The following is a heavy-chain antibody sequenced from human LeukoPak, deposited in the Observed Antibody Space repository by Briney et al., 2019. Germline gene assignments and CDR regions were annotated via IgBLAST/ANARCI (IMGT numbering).Heavy chain of an antibody. J-gene: IGHJ4*02. CDR3: AREGVQGDTAMVPYFDY. Sequence: SETLSLTCAVYGGSFSGYYWSWIRQPPGKGLEWIGEINHSGSTYYNPSLKSRVTISVDTSKNQFSLKLSSVTAADTAVYYCAREGVQGDTAMVPYFDYWGQGTLVTVSS. CDR1: GGSFSGYY. CDR2: INHSGST. D-gene: IGHD5-18*01. V-gene: IGHV4-34*01.